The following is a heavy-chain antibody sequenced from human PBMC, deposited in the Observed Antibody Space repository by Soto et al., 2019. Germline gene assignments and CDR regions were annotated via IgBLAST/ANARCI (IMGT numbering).Heavy chain of an antibody. D-gene: IGHD2-21*02. J-gene: IGHJ4*02. CDR3: ARGGGIVVVTAPYDH. CDR1: GGTFSSYA. Sequence: ASVKVSCKASGGTFSSYAISWVRQAPGQGLEWMGGIIPIFGTANYAQKFQGRVTITADESTSTAYMELSSLRSEDAAVYYCARGGGIVVVTAPYDHWGQGTLVTVSS. CDR2: IIPIFGTA. V-gene: IGHV1-69*13.